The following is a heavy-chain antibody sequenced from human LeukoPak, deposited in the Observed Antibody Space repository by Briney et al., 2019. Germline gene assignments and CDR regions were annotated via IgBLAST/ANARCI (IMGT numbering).Heavy chain of an antibody. V-gene: IGHV3-66*01. D-gene: IGHD6-19*01. CDR1: GLTVSSNY. CDR2: LYSVGDT. CDR3: ARGATVAGDFDC. Sequence: GGSLRLSCVASGLTVSSNYMSWVRQGPGKGLEWVSVLYSVGDTYYADSVKGRFTISRDNSKNTLYLQMNSLRVEDSAVYYCARGATVAGDFDCWGQGTLLTVS. J-gene: IGHJ4*02.